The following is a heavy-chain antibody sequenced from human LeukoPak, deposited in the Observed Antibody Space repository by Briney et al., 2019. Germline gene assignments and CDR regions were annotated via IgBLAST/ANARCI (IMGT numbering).Heavy chain of an antibody. Sequence: GGSLRLSCAASGLTFSSYGMSWVRQAPGRGLEWVSAISTTGGTTYYADTVRGRFTISRDNSKNTLYLQMNSLRAEDTAVYYCAKSGRSRFDYWGQGTLVTVSS. CDR3: AKSGRSRFDY. CDR2: ISTTGGTT. CDR1: GLTFSSYG. J-gene: IGHJ4*02. D-gene: IGHD1-26*01. V-gene: IGHV3-23*01.